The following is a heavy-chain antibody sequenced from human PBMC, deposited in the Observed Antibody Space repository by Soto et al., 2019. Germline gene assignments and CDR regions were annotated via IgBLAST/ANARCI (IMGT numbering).Heavy chain of an antibody. CDR1: GGAITSYY. J-gene: IGHJ5*02. CDR3: ARGQGFSDWFDP. V-gene: IGHV4-4*07. CDR2: IYSSGST. D-gene: IGHD3-3*01. Sequence: PSETWSLTCTVSGGAITSYYWTWIRQPAGKGLEWIGRIYSSGSTKYNPSLQSRISMSLDTSKNQFSLTLASVTAADTAVYYCARGQGFSDWFDPWGQGTLVTVS.